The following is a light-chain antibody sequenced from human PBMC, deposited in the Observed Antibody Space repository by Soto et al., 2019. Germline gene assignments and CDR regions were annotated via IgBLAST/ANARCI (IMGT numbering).Light chain of an antibody. J-gene: IGKJ4*01. CDR3: QQTYSTPVT. V-gene: IGKV1-39*01. CDR2: AAS. Sequence: DIQMTQSPSSLSASVGDRVTITCRASQSISNHLNWCQQKPGKAPKLLVYAASSLQSGVPSRFSGSGSGTDFTLTITSLQPEDYATYYCQQTYSTPVTFGGGTKVEIK. CDR1: QSISNH.